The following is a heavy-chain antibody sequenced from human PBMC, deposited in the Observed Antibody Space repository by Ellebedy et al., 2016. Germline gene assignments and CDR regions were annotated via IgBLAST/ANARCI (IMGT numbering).Heavy chain of an antibody. CDR2: INHSGST. J-gene: IGHJ4*02. V-gene: IGHV4-34*01. Sequence: SETLSLTCAVYGGSFSGYYWSWIRQPPGKGLEWIGEINHSGSTNYNPSLKSRVTISVDTSKNQFSLKLSSVTAADTAVYYCARLGNSRFDYWGQGTLVTVSS. CDR1: GGSFSGYY. D-gene: IGHD6-13*01. CDR3: ARLGNSRFDY.